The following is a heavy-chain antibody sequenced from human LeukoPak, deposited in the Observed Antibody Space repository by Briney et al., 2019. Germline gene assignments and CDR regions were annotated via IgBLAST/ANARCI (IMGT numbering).Heavy chain of an antibody. J-gene: IGHJ4*02. CDR3: ARNCSSTSCRGGFDS. V-gene: IGHV3-21*01. CDR2: ISSRGTYI. D-gene: IGHD2-2*01. CDR1: GFTFSSYS. Sequence: GGSLGLSCVASGFTFSSYSMNWVRQAPGKGLEWVSSISSRGTYIYYADSVKGRFTISRDNAKNSLYLQMNSLRAEDTAVYYCARNCSSTSCRGGFDSWGQGILVTVSS.